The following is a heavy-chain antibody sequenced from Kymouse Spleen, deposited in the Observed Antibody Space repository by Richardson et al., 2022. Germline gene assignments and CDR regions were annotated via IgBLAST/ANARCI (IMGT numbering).Heavy chain of an antibody. CDR3: AKASSGSYSTEYFQH. CDR2: ISYDGSNK. D-gene: IGHD1-26*01. CDR1: GFTFSSYG. Sequence: QVQLVESGGGVVQPGRSLRLSCAASGFTFSSYGMHWVRQAPGKGLEWVAVISYDGSNKYYADSVKGRFTISRDNSKNTLYLQMNSLRAEDTAVYYCAKASSGSYSTEYFQHWGQGTLVTVSS. V-gene: IGHV3-30*18. J-gene: IGHJ1*01.